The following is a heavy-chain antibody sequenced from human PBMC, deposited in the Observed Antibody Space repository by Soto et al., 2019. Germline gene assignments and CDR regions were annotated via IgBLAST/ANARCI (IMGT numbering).Heavy chain of an antibody. CDR2: ISYDGSNK. D-gene: IGHD6-6*01. V-gene: IGHV3-30*03. Sequence: KLSCAASGFTFSSYGMHWVRQAPGKGLEWVAVISYDGSNKYYADSVKGRFTISRDNSKNTLYLQMNSLRAEDTAVYYCARQLTFSSARDAFDIWGQGTMVTVSS. CDR3: ARQLTFSSARDAFDI. CDR1: GFTFSSYG. J-gene: IGHJ3*02.